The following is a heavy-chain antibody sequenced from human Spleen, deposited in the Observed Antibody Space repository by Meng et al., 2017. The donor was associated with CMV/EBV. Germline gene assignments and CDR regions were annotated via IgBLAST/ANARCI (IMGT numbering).Heavy chain of an antibody. CDR3: AREVSRAVADD. J-gene: IGHJ4*02. D-gene: IGHD6-19*01. CDR1: GGSISSSNW. V-gene: IGHV4-4*02. CDR2: IYHSGST. Sequence: LTCAVSGGSISSSNWWGWVRRPPGKGLEWIGEIYHSGSTNYNPSLKSRVTISVDKSKNQFSLKLSSVTAADTAVYYCAREVSRAVADDWGQGTLVTVSS.